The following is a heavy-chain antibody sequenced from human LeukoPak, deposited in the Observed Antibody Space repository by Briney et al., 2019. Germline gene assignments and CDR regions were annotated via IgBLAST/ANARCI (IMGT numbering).Heavy chain of an antibody. D-gene: IGHD3-10*01. CDR1: GGSVSSGSHY. Sequence: SETLSLTCPVSGGSVSSGSHYWSWIRQPPGKGLEWIGYVYYTGSSYYNPSLKSRATTSIDMSKNQFSLKLTSMTAADTAVYYRAGYGSGSYYKAFDFWGQGILVTVSS. CDR3: AGYGSGSYYKAFDF. J-gene: IGHJ4*02. V-gene: IGHV4-61*01. CDR2: VYYTGSS.